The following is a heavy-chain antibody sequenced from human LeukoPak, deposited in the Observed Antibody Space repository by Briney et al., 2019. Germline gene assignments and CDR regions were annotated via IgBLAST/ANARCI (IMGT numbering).Heavy chain of an antibody. CDR1: GYTFTSYA. CDR2: INTNTGNP. CDR3: ARAYYYGSGSYYPSGRAHDY. J-gene: IGHJ4*02. D-gene: IGHD3-10*01. V-gene: IGHV7-4-1*02. Sequence: ASVKVSCKASGYTFTSYAMNWVRQAPGQGLEWMGWINTNTGNPTYAQGFTGRFVFSLDTSVSTAYLQISSLKAEDTAVYYCARAYYYGSGSYYPSGRAHDYWGQGTLVSVSS.